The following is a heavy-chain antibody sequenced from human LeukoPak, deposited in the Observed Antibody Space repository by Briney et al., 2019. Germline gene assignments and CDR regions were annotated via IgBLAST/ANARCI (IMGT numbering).Heavy chain of an antibody. Sequence: SGGCLRLSCVASGFTYSSYAMSWVRQAPGKGLEWVSAISGSGDNTFYADSVKGRFTLSRDNSKNTLYLQMNSLRAEDTAIYYCAKDPVIGSIAVAEHWGQGTLVTVSS. D-gene: IGHD6-19*01. J-gene: IGHJ1*01. CDR2: ISGSGDNT. CDR3: AKDPVIGSIAVAEH. CDR1: GFTYSSYA. V-gene: IGHV3-23*01.